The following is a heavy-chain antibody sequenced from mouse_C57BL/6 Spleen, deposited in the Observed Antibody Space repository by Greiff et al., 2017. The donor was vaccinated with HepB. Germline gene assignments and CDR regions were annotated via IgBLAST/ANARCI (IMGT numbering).Heavy chain of an antibody. D-gene: IGHD2-1*01. J-gene: IGHJ1*03. CDR3: ARFLYGNYWYFDV. Sequence: EVMLVESGPELVKPGASVKISCKASGYSFTGYYMNWVKQSPEKSLEWIGEINPSTGGTTYNQKFKAKATLTVDKSSSTAYMQLKSLTSEDSAVYYCARFLYGNYWYFDVWGTGTTVTVSS. CDR2: INPSTGGT. V-gene: IGHV1-42*01. CDR1: GYSFTGYY.